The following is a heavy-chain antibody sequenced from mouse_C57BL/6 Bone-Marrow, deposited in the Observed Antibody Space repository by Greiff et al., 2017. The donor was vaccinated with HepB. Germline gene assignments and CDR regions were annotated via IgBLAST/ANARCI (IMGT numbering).Heavy chain of an antibody. CDR3: ARDRSLDPAY. V-gene: IGHV3-6*01. J-gene: IGHJ3*01. D-gene: IGHD2-10*02. CDR2: ISYDGSN. Sequence: DVQLQESGPGLVKPSQSLSLTCSVTGYSITSGYYWNWIRQFPGNKLEWMGYISYDGSNNYNPSLKNRISITRDTSKNQFFLKLNSVTTEDTATYYCARDRSLDPAYWGQGTLVTVSA. CDR1: GYSITSGYY.